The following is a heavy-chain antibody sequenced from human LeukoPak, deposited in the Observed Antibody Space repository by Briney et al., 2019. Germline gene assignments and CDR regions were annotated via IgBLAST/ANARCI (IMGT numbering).Heavy chain of an antibody. Sequence: SETLSLTCTVSGGSISSSSYYWGWIRQPPGKGLEWIGSIYYSGSTYYNPSLKSRVTISVDTSKNQFSLKLSSVTAADTAVYYCARVRKYAGSYPFDYWGQGTLVTVSS. V-gene: IGHV4-39*07. CDR3: ARVRKYAGSYPFDY. CDR1: GGSISSSSYY. D-gene: IGHD1-26*01. J-gene: IGHJ4*02. CDR2: IYYSGST.